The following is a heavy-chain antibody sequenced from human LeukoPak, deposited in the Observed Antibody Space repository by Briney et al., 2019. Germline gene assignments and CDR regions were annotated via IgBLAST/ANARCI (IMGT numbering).Heavy chain of an antibody. Sequence: GGPLRLSCAASGFTFSSYSMTWVRQAPGKGLEWVSAITSSGESTDYADSVKGRFTISRDNSNNMLYLQMSSLRADDTAMYFCAKRSSSTSGYFDSWGQGILVTVSS. J-gene: IGHJ4*02. CDR2: ITSSGEST. CDR3: AKRSSSTSGYFDS. CDR1: GFTFSSYS. D-gene: IGHD6-19*01. V-gene: IGHV3-23*01.